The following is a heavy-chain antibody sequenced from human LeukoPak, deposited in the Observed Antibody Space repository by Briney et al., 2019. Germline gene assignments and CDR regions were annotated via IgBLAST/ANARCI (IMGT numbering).Heavy chain of an antibody. Sequence: PGGSLRLSCAASGFTVSSSYVNWVRQAPGKGLEWVSVIDRDSATHYADSVKGRFTISRDNSKNTLYLQMNSLPAEDTAVYYCAREMTTITRYFHYWGQGTLVTVSS. V-gene: IGHV3-53*01. D-gene: IGHD5-24*01. J-gene: IGHJ4*02. CDR2: IDRDSAT. CDR1: GFTVSSSY. CDR3: AREMTTITRYFHY.